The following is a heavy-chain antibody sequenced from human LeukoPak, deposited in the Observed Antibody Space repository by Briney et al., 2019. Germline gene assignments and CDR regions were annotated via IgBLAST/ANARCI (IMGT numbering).Heavy chain of an antibody. CDR2: IYYSGST. V-gene: IGHV4-59*01. D-gene: IGHD3-9*01. Sequence: SETLSLTCTVSGGSISSYYRSWIRQPPGKGLEWIGYIYYSGSTNYNPSLKSRVTISVDTSKNQFSLKLSSVTAADTAVYYCARGHLDILTGYYSEYYFDYWGQGTLVTVSS. CDR1: GGSISSYY. CDR3: ARGHLDILTGYYSEYYFDY. J-gene: IGHJ4*02.